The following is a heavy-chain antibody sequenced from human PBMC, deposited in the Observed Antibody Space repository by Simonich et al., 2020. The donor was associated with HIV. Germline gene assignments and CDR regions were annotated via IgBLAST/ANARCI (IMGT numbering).Heavy chain of an antibody. D-gene: IGHD6-13*01. CDR3: ARLTAGGLGEYFQH. Sequence: QVQLQQWGAGLLKPSETLSLTCAVYGGSFSGYYWSWIRQAPGKGLEWIGEINHSGSTNHNPSHKSRVTISVETSKNQFSLKLSSVTAADTAVYYCARLTAGGLGEYFQHWGQGTLVTVSS. CDR2: INHSGST. V-gene: IGHV4-34*01. J-gene: IGHJ1*01. CDR1: GGSFSGYY.